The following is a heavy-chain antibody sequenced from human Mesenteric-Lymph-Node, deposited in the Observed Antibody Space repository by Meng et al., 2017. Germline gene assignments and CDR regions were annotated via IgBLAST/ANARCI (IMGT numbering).Heavy chain of an antibody. CDR2: VFYNGRT. J-gene: IGHJ4*02. CDR1: GGSVSSDNYY. CDR3: ARGVVGGARFGY. Sequence: SETLSLTCTVSGGSVSSDNYYWSWIRQPPGKGLEWIGFVFYNGRTSYKSSLKSRLTISTDTSKNQFSLKLSSVTAEDTAVYFCARGVVGGARFGYWGQGTLVTVSS. D-gene: IGHD3-16*01. V-gene: IGHV4-61*01.